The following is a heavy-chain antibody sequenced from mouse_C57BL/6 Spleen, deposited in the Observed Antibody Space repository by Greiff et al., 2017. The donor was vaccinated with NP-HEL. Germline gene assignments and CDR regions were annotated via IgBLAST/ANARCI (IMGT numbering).Heavy chain of an antibody. J-gene: IGHJ2*01. Sequence: VQLQQSGPELVKPGASVKISCKASGYTFTDYYMNWVKQSHGKSLEWIGDINPNNGGTSYNQKFKGKATLTVDKSSSTAYMELRSLTSEDSAVYYCARRDGYYALDYWGQGTTLTVSS. CDR3: ARRDGYYALDY. CDR1: GYTFTDYY. CDR2: INPNNGGT. V-gene: IGHV1-26*01. D-gene: IGHD2-3*01.